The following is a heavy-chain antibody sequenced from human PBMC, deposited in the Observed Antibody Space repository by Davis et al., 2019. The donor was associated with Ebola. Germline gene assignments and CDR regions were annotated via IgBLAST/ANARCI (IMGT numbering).Heavy chain of an antibody. CDR1: GGSISSYY. V-gene: IGHV4-59*01. J-gene: IGHJ5*02. Sequence: SETLSLTCTVSGGSISSYYWSWIRQPPGKGLEWIGYIYYSGSTNYNPSLKSRVTISVDTSKNQFSLKLSSVTAADTAVYYCARVIVATMGWFDPWGQGTLVTVSS. CDR3: ARVIVATMGWFDP. CDR2: IYYSGST. D-gene: IGHD5-12*01.